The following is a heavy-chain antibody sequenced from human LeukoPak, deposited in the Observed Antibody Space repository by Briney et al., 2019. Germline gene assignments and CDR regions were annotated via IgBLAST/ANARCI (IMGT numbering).Heavy chain of an antibody. D-gene: IGHD3-10*01. CDR1: GYSISSGYY. CDR2: IYHSGST. Sequence: PSETLSLTCTVSGYSISSGYYWGWIRQPPGKGLEWIGSIYHSGSTYYNPSLRSRVTISVDTSKNQFSLKLGSVTAADTAVYYCARVGDYYGSGTVWGWGQGTLVTVSS. CDR3: ARVGDYYGSGTVWG. V-gene: IGHV4-38-2*02. J-gene: IGHJ4*02.